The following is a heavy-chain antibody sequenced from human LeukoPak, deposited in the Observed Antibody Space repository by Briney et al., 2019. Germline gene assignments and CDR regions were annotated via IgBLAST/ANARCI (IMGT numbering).Heavy chain of an antibody. CDR1: GGSISSGDYD. Sequence: PSQTLSLTCTVSGGSISSGDYDWSWIRQPPGKGLEWIGYIYYSGSTYYNPSLKSRVTISVDTSKNQFSMKLSSVTAADKAVYYCASFPCYGDYVSYWGQGTLVTVSS. J-gene: IGHJ4*02. D-gene: IGHD4-17*01. V-gene: IGHV4-30-4*08. CDR3: ASFPCYGDYVSY. CDR2: IYYSGST.